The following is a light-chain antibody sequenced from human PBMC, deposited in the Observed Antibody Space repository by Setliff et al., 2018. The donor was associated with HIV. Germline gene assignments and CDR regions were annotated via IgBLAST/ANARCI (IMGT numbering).Light chain of an antibody. Sequence: QSVLTQPASVSGPPGQSLTISCTGTSSDIGTYHYVSWYQHHPGKAPKLMIYEFNIRPSGLSNRFSGFKFGNTASLTISGLQAEDEADYYCSSYTSGNTRVFGTGTKVTVL. CDR3: SSYTSGNTRV. CDR1: SSDIGTYHY. V-gene: IGLV2-14*01. J-gene: IGLJ1*01. CDR2: EFN.